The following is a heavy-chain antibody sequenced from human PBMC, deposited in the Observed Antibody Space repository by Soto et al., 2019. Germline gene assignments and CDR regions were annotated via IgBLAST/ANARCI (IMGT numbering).Heavy chain of an antibody. V-gene: IGHV3-23*05. D-gene: IGHD4-17*01. CDR1: GFTFSSYA. J-gene: IGHJ3*02. Sequence: PGGSLRLSCAASGFTFSSYAMSWVRQAPGKGLEWVSSINTGGSNTYYADSVKGRFTISRDNSKNSLYLQMNSLRIEDTAVYYCAQARGYGVVDSYDNWGQGTTVTVSS. CDR3: AQARGYGVVDSYDN. CDR2: INTGGSNT.